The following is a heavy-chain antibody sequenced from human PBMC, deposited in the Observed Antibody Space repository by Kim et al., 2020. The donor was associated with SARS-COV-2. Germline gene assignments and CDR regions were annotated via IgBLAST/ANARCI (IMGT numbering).Heavy chain of an antibody. CDR1: GFTFSSYF. Sequence: GGSLRLSCAASGFTFSSYFMTWFRQAPGKGLEWVADINQDGSDKYYGDSVKGRFTVSRDSAKNSLYLQMNSLRADDTALYFCARTTSSGGTYWGQGTLVT. D-gene: IGHD6-25*01. V-gene: IGHV3-7*01. CDR3: ARTTSSGGTY. CDR2: INQDGSDK. J-gene: IGHJ4*02.